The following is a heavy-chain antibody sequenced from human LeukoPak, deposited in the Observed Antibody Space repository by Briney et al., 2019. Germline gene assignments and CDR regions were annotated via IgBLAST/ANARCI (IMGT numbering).Heavy chain of an antibody. V-gene: IGHV3-9*01. J-gene: IGHJ5*02. CDR2: ISWNSGSI. CDR1: GFTFDDYA. CDR3: ARDQFILYNWNDRGTPNWFDP. D-gene: IGHD1-20*01. Sequence: GGSLRLSCAASGFTFDDYAMHWVRQAPGKGLEWVSGISWNSGSIGYADSVKGRFTISRDNAKNSLYLQMNSLRAEDTALYYCARDQFILYNWNDRGTPNWFDPWGQGTLVTVSS.